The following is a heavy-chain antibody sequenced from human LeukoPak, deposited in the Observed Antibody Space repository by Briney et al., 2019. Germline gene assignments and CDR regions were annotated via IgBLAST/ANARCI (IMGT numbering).Heavy chain of an antibody. CDR2: ISGSGGST. CDR1: GFTFSSYA. D-gene: IGHD3-22*01. V-gene: IGHV3-23*01. CDR3: AKEVVVVITTPTEAGFDY. J-gene: IGHJ4*02. Sequence: GGSLRLSCAASGFTFSSYAMSWVRQAPGKGLEWVSAISGSGGSTYYADSVKGRFTISRDNSKNTLYLQMNSLRAEDTAVYYCAKEVVVVITTPTEAGFDYWGQRTLVTVSS.